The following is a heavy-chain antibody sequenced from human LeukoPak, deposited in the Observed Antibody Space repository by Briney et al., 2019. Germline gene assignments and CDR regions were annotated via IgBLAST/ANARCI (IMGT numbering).Heavy chain of an antibody. V-gene: IGHV1-2*02. CDR3: ARERLKWLAYHPDY. Sequence: ASVKVSCKASGYTFTGYYMHWVRQAPGQGLEWMGWINPNSGGTNYAQKFQGRVTMTRDTSISTAYMELSRLISDDTAVYYCARERLKWLAYHPDYWGQGTLVTVSS. D-gene: IGHD6-19*01. CDR2: INPNSGGT. J-gene: IGHJ4*02. CDR1: GYTFTGYY.